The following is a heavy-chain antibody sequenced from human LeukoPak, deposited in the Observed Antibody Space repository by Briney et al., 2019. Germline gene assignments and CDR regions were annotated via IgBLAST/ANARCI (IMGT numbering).Heavy chain of an antibody. J-gene: IGHJ4*02. CDR1: GFTVSSNY. Sequence: GGSLRLSCAASGFTVSSNYMRWVRQAPGKGLEWVSVIYSGGSTYYADSVKGRFTISRDNSKNTLYLQMNSLRAEDTAVYYCASGYCSSTSCLDYWGQGTLVTVSS. D-gene: IGHD2-2*01. CDR3: ASGYCSSTSCLDY. V-gene: IGHV3-66*01. CDR2: IYSGGST.